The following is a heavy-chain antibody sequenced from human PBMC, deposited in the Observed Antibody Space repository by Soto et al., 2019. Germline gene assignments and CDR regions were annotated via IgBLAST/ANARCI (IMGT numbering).Heavy chain of an antibody. Sequence: ASVKVSCKASGYTFTGYYMHWVRQAPGQGLEWMGWINPNSGGTNYAQKFQGRVTMTRDTSISTAYMELSRLRSDDTAVYYCARGDTIFGVVIPNYYYGMDVWGQGTTVTVS. D-gene: IGHD3-3*01. CDR2: INPNSGGT. CDR3: ARGDTIFGVVIPNYYYGMDV. V-gene: IGHV1-2*02. CDR1: GYTFTGYY. J-gene: IGHJ6*02.